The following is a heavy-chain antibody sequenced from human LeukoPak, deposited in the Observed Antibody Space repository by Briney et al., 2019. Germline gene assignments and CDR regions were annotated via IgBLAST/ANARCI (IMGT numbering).Heavy chain of an antibody. V-gene: IGHV4-4*09. Sequence: SETLSLTCTVSGGSISSYYWSWIRQPPGKGLEWIGYIYTSGSTNYNPSLKSRVTISVDTSKNQFSLKLSSVTAADTAMYYCARLGSSSSSYYYYYYMDVWAKGPRSPSP. CDR3: ARLGSSSSSYYYYYYMDV. D-gene: IGHD6-6*01. J-gene: IGHJ6*03. CDR2: IYTSGST. CDR1: GGSISSYY.